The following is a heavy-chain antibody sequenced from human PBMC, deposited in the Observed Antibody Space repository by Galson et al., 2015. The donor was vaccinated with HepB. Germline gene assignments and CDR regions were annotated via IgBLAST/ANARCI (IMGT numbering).Heavy chain of an antibody. CDR2: IIPIFGTA. Sequence: SVKVSCKASGGTFSSYAISWVRQAPGQGLEWMGGIIPIFGTANYAQKFQGRVTITADESTSTAYMELSSLSSEDTAVYYCARGIKPEVVPAAIRSLISYYYYYYMDVWGKGTTVTVSS. V-gene: IGHV1-69*13. CDR1: GGTFSSYA. J-gene: IGHJ6*03. CDR3: ARGIKPEVVPAAIRSLISYYYYYYMDV. D-gene: IGHD2-2*02.